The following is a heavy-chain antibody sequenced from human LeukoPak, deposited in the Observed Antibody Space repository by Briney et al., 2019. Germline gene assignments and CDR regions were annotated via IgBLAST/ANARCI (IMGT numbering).Heavy chain of an antibody. CDR2: IGGSGRSS. CDR3: AKTLSLDV. J-gene: IGHJ6*02. CDR1: GFTFSTYA. V-gene: IGHV3-23*01. Sequence: PGASLRLSCAASGFTFSTYAMSWVRQAPGMGLEWVSAIGGSGRSSYYADSVKGRFTISRDNSKNTLYLQMNSLRAEDTAVYYCAKTLSLDVWGQGTTVTVSS.